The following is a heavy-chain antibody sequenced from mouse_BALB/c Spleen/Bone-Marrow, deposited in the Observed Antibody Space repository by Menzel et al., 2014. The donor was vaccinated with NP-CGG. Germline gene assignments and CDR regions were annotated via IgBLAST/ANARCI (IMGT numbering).Heavy chain of an antibody. CDR1: SIYW. J-gene: IGHJ2*01. V-gene: IGHV1-80*01. CDR2: IYPGDDDT. CDR3: ARGGISIDC. Sequence: SIYWXNWXKQRPGQGLEWIGQIYPGDDDTDYNGXFKGKATLTAERSSSTAYMQLNSLTSEDSAVYFCARGGISIDCWGQGTXLXXS.